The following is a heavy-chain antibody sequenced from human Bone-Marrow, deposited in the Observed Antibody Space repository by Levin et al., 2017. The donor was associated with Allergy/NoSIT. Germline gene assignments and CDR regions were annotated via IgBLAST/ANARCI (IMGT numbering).Heavy chain of an antibody. J-gene: IGHJ3*02. CDR1: GFTFSIYS. Sequence: GESLKISCTVSGFTFSIYSINWVRQAPGKGLEWVSSISSSGSDMYYVDSVKGRFTISRDNAKNSLTLQMNSLRAEDTAVYYCARGIIGDVRVAHKEAFDIWGQGTMVSVSS. CDR2: ISSSGSDM. CDR3: ARGIIGDVRVAHKEAFDI. D-gene: IGHD2-8*02. V-gene: IGHV3-21*01.